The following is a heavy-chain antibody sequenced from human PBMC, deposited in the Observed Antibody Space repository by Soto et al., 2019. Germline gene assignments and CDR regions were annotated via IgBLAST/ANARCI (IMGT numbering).Heavy chain of an antibody. V-gene: IGHV1-18*01. CDR1: GYTFSRYG. CDR2: ISGYNGDT. J-gene: IGHJ6*02. D-gene: IGHD2-8*01. CDR3: AKNGQPPYYFYGMDV. Sequence: QGQLVQSGPEVKKPGASVKVSCKASGYTFSRYGISWVRQAPGQGLEWMGGISGYNGDTIYAQKVQGRVTMTIDTSTYTAYMELRSRTSDDTAIYYCAKNGQPPYYFYGMDVWGQGTTVTVAS.